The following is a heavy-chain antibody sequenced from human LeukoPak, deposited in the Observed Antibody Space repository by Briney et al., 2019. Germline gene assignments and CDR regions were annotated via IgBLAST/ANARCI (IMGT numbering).Heavy chain of an antibody. CDR3: VRDGIRDIPGVITIRYDY. Sequence: GGSLRLSCSASACTFSMYWMTWVRQAPGKGLEWVSTIKEDGSDKYYVDSVRGRFTISRDNAENSLYLQMNSLTAEDTALYYCVRDGIRDIPGVITIRYDYWGQGTLVTVSS. CDR1: ACTFSMYW. D-gene: IGHD3-10*01. CDR2: IKEDGSDK. J-gene: IGHJ4*02. V-gene: IGHV3-7*05.